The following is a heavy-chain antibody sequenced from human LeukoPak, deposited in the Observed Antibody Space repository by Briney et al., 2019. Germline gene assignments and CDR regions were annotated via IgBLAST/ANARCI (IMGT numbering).Heavy chain of an antibody. CDR2: IYHCGST. D-gene: IGHD2-21*02. Sequence: SGTLSLTCAVSGGSISSSNWWSWVRQPPGKGLEWIGEIYHCGSTNYNPSLKSRVTISVDKSKNQFSLKLSSVTAADTAVYYCASSSRYCGGDCYSWYYGMDVWGKGTTVTVSS. CDR3: ASSSRYCGGDCYSWYYGMDV. CDR1: GGSISSSNW. J-gene: IGHJ6*04. V-gene: IGHV4-4*02.